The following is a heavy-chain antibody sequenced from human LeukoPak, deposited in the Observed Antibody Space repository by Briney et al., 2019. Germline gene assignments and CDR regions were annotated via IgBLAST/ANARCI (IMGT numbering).Heavy chain of an antibody. Sequence: ASVKVTCKGSGCTFSSYAISWVRQAPGQGLEWLGGIIPIFGTANYAQKFQGRVTITTDESTSTAYMELSSLRSEDTAVYYCATSYYDRSGYLGYYFDYWGQGTLVTVSS. J-gene: IGHJ4*02. CDR3: ATSYYDRSGYLGYYFDY. CDR2: IIPIFGTA. D-gene: IGHD3-22*01. CDR1: GCTFSSYA. V-gene: IGHV1-69*05.